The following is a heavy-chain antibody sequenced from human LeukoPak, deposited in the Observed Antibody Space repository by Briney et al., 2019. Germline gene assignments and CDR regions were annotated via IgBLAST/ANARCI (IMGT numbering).Heavy chain of an antibody. CDR3: ATVPITMVRGVYYGMDV. V-gene: IGHV1-24*01. CDR2: FDPEDGET. J-gene: IGHJ6*02. D-gene: IGHD3-10*01. CDR1: GYTFTSYG. Sequence: GASVKVSCKASGYTFTSYGISWVRQAPGKGLEWMGGFDPEDGETIYAQKFQGRVTMTEDTSTDTAYMELSSLRSEDTAVYYCATVPITMVRGVYYGMDVWGQGTTVTVSS.